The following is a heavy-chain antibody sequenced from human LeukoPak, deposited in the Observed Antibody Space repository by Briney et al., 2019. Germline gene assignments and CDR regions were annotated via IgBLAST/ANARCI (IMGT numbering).Heavy chain of an antibody. V-gene: IGHV3-23*01. J-gene: IGHJ5*02. CDR2: ISGSGGST. CDR1: GFTFSSYA. CDR3: AKGTPYSSSWYPGWFDP. Sequence: PGGALRLSCAASGFTFSSYAMSWVRQAPGKGLEWVSGISGSGGSTYYADSVKGRFTISRDNSKTPLSLQMNSLRAEATAVYYCAKGTPYSSSWYPGWFDPWGQGTLVTVSS. D-gene: IGHD6-13*01.